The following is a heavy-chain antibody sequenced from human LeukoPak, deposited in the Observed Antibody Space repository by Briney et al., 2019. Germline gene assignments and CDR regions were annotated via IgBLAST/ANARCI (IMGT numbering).Heavy chain of an antibody. CDR3: ASEGGIQQLYWFDP. CDR2: IYHSGST. Sequence: SETLSLTCAVSGYSISSGYYWGWIRQPPGKGLEWIGSIYHSGSTYYNPSLKSRVTISVDTSKNQFSLKLSSVTAADTAVYYCASEGGIQQLYWFDPWGQGTLVTVSS. V-gene: IGHV4-38-2*01. CDR1: GYSISSGYY. J-gene: IGHJ5*02. D-gene: IGHD1-1*01.